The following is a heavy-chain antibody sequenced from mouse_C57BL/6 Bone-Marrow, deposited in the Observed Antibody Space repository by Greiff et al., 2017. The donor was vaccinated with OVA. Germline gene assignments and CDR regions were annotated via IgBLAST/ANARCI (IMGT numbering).Heavy chain of an antibody. CDR3: ARVGGYYGFAY. V-gene: IGHV5-4*03. J-gene: IGHJ3*01. D-gene: IGHD2-3*01. CDR1: GFTFSSYA. CDR2: ISDGGSYT. Sequence: EVKVVESGGGLVKPGGSLKLSCAASGFTFSSYAMSWVRQTPEKRLEWVATISDGGSYTYYPDNVKGRFTISRDNAKNNLYLQMSHLKSEDTAMYYCARVGGYYGFAYWGQGTLVTVSA.